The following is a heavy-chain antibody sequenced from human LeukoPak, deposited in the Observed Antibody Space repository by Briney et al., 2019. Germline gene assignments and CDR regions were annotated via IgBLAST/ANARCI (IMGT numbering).Heavy chain of an antibody. D-gene: IGHD4-23*01. J-gene: IGHJ4*02. CDR3: ARYVGGGNSGGFDY. CDR1: GFTFNSYD. V-gene: IGHV3-33*01. CDR2: IWYDGSNK. Sequence: GGSLRLSCAASGFTFNSYDMHWIRQAPGKGLEWVALIWYDGSNKYYPDSVKGRFTISRDNSKNTLYLQMNSLRAEDTAVYHCARYVGGGNSGGFDYWGQGTLVIVSS.